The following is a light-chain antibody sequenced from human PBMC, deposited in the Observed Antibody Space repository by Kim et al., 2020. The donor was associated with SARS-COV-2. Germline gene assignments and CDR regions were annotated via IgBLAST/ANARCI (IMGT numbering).Light chain of an antibody. V-gene: IGKV3-15*01. Sequence: VSPGERATLSCRASQSVSSNLAWYQQKPGQAPRLLIYGASTRATVIPARFSGSGSGTEFTLTISSLQSEDFAVYYCQQYNNWPFTFGPGTKVDIK. CDR3: QQYNNWPFT. J-gene: IGKJ3*01. CDR2: GAS. CDR1: QSVSSN.